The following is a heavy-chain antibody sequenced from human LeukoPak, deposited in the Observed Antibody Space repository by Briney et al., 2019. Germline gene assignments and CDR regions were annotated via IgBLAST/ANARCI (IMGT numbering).Heavy chain of an antibody. CDR3: ARDAGGRTQREGWFDP. CDR1: GFTFSDYS. CDR2: TSSGSSWI. J-gene: IGHJ5*02. D-gene: IGHD1-1*01. Sequence: GGSLRLSCAASGFTFSDYSMNWVRQAPGKGLEWVASTSSGSSWINYADSVRGRFTISRDNAKNLLYLQMNSLRVEDTAIYYCARDAGGRTQREGWFDPWGQGTLVTVSS. V-gene: IGHV3-21*06.